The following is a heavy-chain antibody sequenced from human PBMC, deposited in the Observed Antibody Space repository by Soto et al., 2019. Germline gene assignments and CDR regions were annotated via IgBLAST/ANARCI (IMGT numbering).Heavy chain of an antibody. V-gene: IGHV1-69*01. Sequence: QVQLVQSGADVKKHGSSVKVSCQASGVTFSSETLGWVRQAPGQALEWVGGIIPLFGTASYAQKFQGRVTITADESTSTVYMELSSLRSDDTAVYFCATELGEYPASPFDAWGQGTLVTVSS. CDR3: ATELGEYPASPFDA. CDR2: IIPLFGTA. D-gene: IGHD2-2*02. J-gene: IGHJ4*02. CDR1: GVTFSSET.